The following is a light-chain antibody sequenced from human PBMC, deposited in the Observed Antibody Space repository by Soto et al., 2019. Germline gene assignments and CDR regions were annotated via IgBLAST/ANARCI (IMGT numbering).Light chain of an antibody. CDR1: QFISNS. CDR3: QQYNNWPPFT. CDR2: GAS. V-gene: IGKV3-15*01. Sequence: GMTQSPATLSLSAGERVTLSCKASQFISNSLAWYQKRPGQPPRLLVYGASTRAAGISARFSGSGSGTELTLTISSLQSEDFAVYYCQQYNNWPPFTFGGGTKVDI. J-gene: IGKJ4*01.